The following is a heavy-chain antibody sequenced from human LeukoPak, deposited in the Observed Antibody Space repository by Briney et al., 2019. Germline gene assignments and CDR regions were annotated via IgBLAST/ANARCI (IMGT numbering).Heavy chain of an antibody. J-gene: IGHJ4*02. D-gene: IGHD3-10*01. Sequence: SETLSLTCTVSGGSISSSSYYWSWIRQPAGKGLEWIGRIYTSGSTNYNPSLKSRVTMSVDTSKNQFSLKLSSVTAADTAVYYCARDSYYYGSGSYYLDYWGQGTLVTVSS. V-gene: IGHV4-61*02. CDR1: GGSISSSSYY. CDR3: ARDSYYYGSGSYYLDY. CDR2: IYTSGST.